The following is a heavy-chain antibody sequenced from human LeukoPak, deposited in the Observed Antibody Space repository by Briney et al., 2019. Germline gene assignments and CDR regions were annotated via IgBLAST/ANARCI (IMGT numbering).Heavy chain of an antibody. Sequence: SQTLSLTCAISGDSVSSNSAPWNWIRQSPSRGLEWLGRTYYRSKWYNDYAVSVKSQINIIPVTSKNQISLQLNCVAPEDAAVYYCAREAAFAFYIWGQGTMVTVCS. V-gene: IGHV6-1*01. CDR1: GDSVSSNSAP. CDR2: TYYRSKWYN. CDR3: AREAAFAFYI. J-gene: IGHJ3*02.